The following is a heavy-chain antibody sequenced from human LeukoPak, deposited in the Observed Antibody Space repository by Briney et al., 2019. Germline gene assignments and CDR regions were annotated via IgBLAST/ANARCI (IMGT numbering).Heavy chain of an antibody. V-gene: IGHV1-2*02. CDR2: INGKRGDT. CDR1: GFTFTDLY. D-gene: IGHD7-27*01. CDR3: ARDHDWGVDY. J-gene: IGHJ4*02. Sequence: ASVTVSCKASGFTFTDLYMHWVRQAPGQGLKWMGWINGKRGDTNYAQNFQDRVTMTRGTSTSTVYMELSRLTVDDTAVYYCARDHDWGVDYWGQGTLVTVSS.